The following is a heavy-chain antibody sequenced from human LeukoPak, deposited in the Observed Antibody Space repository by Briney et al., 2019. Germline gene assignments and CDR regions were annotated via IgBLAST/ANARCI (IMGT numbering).Heavy chain of an antibody. CDR2: IYYGGSP. CDR1: GGYISSYY. V-gene: IGHV4-59*01. J-gene: IGHJ6*04. D-gene: IGHD3-9*01. Sequence: SETLSLTCTVSGGYISSYYWSWIRQPPGKGLEWVGYIYYGGSPKYNPSLKSRVTISLDTSKSQFSLNLTSVTAADTAMYYCARGAILTGTSLWGKGTTVTISS. CDR3: ARGAILTGTSL.